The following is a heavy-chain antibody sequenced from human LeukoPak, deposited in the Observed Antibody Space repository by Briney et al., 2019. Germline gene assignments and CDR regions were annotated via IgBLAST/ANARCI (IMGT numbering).Heavy chain of an antibody. CDR3: ARDDHYGSGSYGFDP. D-gene: IGHD3-10*01. V-gene: IGHV4-31*03. J-gene: IGHJ5*02. Sequence: PSETLSLTCTVSGGSISRGGYYWSWIRQHPGKGLEWIGYIYYSGSTYYNPSLKSRVTISVDTSKNQFSLKLSSVTAADTAVYYCARDDHYGSGSYGFDPWGKGTLVTVSS. CDR1: GGSISRGGYY. CDR2: IYYSGST.